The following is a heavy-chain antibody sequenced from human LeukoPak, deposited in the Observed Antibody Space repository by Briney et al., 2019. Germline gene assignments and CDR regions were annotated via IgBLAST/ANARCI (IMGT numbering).Heavy chain of an antibody. Sequence: SQTLSLTCAISGDSVSSNSAAWNWIRQSPSRGLEWLGRTYYRSKWYHDYAVSVKSRITINLDTSKNQFSLQLNSVTAADTAVYYCARANSYDSSGHYYEFGYWGQGTLVTVSS. CDR3: ARANSYDSSGHYYEFGY. CDR2: TYYRSKWYH. J-gene: IGHJ4*02. V-gene: IGHV6-1*01. CDR1: GDSVSSNSAA. D-gene: IGHD3-22*01.